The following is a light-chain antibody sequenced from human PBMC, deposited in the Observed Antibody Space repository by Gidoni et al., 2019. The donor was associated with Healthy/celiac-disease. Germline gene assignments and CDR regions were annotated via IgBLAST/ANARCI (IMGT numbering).Light chain of an antibody. J-gene: IGLJ1*01. CDR3: SSYTSSSTYV. Sequence: QSALTQPASVSGSPGQSITISCTGTISDVGGYNYVSWYQQHPGKAPKLMIYEVSNRPSGVSTRFSGSKSGNTASLTISGLQAEDEAYYYCSSYTSSSTYVFGTGTKVTVL. CDR1: ISDVGGYNY. CDR2: EVS. V-gene: IGLV2-14*01.